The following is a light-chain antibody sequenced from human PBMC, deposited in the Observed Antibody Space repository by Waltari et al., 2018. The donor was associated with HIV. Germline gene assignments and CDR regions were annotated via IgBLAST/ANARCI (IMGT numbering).Light chain of an antibody. CDR2: GAS. CDR3: QQYATSQSIT. Sequence: IVLTQSPGTLSLSPGERAVLSCRPSQSVTDDYLAWYQQRPGQPPRVLIFGASSRATGIPDRFTGSGSGTDCTLTSNRLAPEDSAMYYCQQYATSQSITFGQGTRLEI. CDR1: QSVTDDY. J-gene: IGKJ5*01. V-gene: IGKV3-20*01.